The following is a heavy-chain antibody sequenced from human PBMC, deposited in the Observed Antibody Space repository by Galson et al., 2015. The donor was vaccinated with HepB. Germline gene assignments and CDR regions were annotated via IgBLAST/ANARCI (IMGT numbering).Heavy chain of an antibody. Sequence: SLRLSCAASGFAFSNYPIHWVRQAPGKGLEYISAITSIGDITYFVDSVKGRFTIIRDNSKNSLYLQMSSLRVEDTAVYYCVKENYYDNSGIYSGDGFDVWGQGTMVTVSS. CDR2: ITSIGDIT. V-gene: IGHV3-64D*09. J-gene: IGHJ3*01. D-gene: IGHD3-22*01. CDR3: VKENYYDNSGIYSGDGFDV. CDR1: GFAFSNYP.